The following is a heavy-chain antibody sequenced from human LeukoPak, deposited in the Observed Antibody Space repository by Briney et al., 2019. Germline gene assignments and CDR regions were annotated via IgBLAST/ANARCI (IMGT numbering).Heavy chain of an antibody. Sequence: GRSLRLSCTASGFTFGDYAMSWFRQAPGKGLEWVGFIRSNAYGGTTEYAASVKGRFTISRDDSKSIAYLQMNSLKTEDTAVYYCTRDRAIVVVPAAPEAAYWGQGTLVTVSS. J-gene: IGHJ4*02. CDR3: TRDRAIVVVPAAPEAAY. CDR2: IRSNAYGGTT. D-gene: IGHD2-2*01. CDR1: GFTFGDYA. V-gene: IGHV3-49*03.